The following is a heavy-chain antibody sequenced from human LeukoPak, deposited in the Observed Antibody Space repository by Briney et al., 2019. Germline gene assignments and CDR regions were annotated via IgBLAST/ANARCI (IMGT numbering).Heavy chain of an antibody. J-gene: IGHJ6*03. CDR1: GGSISSYY. CDR3: ARDEVVVVAASPYYYYYMDV. Sequence: SETLSLTCTVSGGSISSYYWSWIRQPAGKGLEWIGRIYTSGSTNYNPSLKSRVTVSVDTSKNQFSLKLSSVTAADTAVYYCARDEVVVVAASPYYYYYMDVWGKGTTVTISS. V-gene: IGHV4-4*07. D-gene: IGHD2-15*01. CDR2: IYTSGST.